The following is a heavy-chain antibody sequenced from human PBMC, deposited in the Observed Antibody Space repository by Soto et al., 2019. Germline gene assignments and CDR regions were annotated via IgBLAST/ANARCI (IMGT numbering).Heavy chain of an antibody. Sequence: SETLSLTCTVSGGSISSYYWNWIRQPPGKGLEWIGYIYNSGNTNYNPSLRSRVTISVDTSKNQFSLKLTSVTAADTAVYYCAATTRYWGQGTLVTVSS. CDR1: GGSISSYY. V-gene: IGHV4-59*01. CDR2: IYNSGNT. D-gene: IGHD1-26*01. J-gene: IGHJ4*02. CDR3: AATTRY.